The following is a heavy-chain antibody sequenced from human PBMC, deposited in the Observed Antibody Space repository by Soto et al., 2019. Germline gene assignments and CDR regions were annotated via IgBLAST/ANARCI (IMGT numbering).Heavy chain of an antibody. Sequence: EVQLVESGGGLIQPGGSLRLSCAASGFTFSSYAMSWVRQAPGKGLEWVSAISGSGGSTYYADSVKGRFTISRDNSKNTLYLQMNSLRAEDTAVYYCAKAGGDYYDSSDYFDYWGQGTLVTVSS. CDR2: ISGSGGST. CDR3: AKAGGDYYDSSDYFDY. D-gene: IGHD3-22*01. V-gene: IGHV3-23*04. J-gene: IGHJ4*02. CDR1: GFTFSSYA.